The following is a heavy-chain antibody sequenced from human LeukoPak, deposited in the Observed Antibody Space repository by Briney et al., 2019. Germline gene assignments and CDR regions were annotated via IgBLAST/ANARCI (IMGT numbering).Heavy chain of an antibody. J-gene: IGHJ6*02. Sequence: ASVKVPCKASGYTFTSYYMHWVRRAPGQGLDWVGIINPSAGSTTYAQKFQGRVTMTWDTSTSTVYMELSSLRSEDTAVYYCARDFQGYYYYGMDVWGQGTTVTVS. V-gene: IGHV1-46*01. CDR2: INPSAGST. CDR3: ARDFQGYYYYGMDV. CDR1: GYTFTSYY.